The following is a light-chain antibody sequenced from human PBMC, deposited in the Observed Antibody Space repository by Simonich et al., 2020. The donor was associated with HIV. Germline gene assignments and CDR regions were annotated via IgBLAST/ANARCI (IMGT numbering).Light chain of an antibody. CDR1: SGSIANNY. Sequence: NFMLTQPHSVSESPGKTVTISCSRSSGSIANNYVQWYQQRPGSAPTTVLYEDNQRPSGVPDRFSGSIDSSSNSAPLTISGLKTEDEADYYCQSYDSSNHVIFGGGTKLTVL. CDR2: EDN. CDR3: QSYDSSNHVI. V-gene: IGLV6-57*03. J-gene: IGLJ2*01.